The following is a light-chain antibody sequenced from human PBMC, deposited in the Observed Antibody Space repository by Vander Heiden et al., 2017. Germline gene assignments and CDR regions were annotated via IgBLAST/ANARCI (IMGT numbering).Light chain of an antibody. CDR1: SSNIGSNT. CDR3: AAWDDSLNGPV. CDR2: SNN. J-gene: IGLJ2*01. V-gene: IGLV1-44*01. Sequence: QSVLTQPPSASGTPGQRVTISCSGRSSNIGSNTVNWYQPLPGTAPKLLMYSNNKRPSGVPDRFSGSKSGTSASLATSGLQAEEEADYYCAAWDDSLNGPVFGGGTKLTVL.